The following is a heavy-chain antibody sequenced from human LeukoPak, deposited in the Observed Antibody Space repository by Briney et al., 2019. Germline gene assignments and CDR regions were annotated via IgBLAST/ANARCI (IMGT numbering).Heavy chain of an antibody. J-gene: IGHJ4*02. V-gene: IGHV3-21*01. CDR1: GLTFSSYS. D-gene: IGHD3-3*01. CDR3: ARDPLYYDFWSGYYPFDY. CDR2: ISSSSSYI. Sequence: GGSLRLSCAASGLTFSSYSMNWVRQAPGKGLEWVSSISSSSSYIYYAGSVKGRFTISRDNAKNSLYLQMNSLRAEDTAVYYCARDPLYYDFWSGYYPFDYWGQGTLVTVSS.